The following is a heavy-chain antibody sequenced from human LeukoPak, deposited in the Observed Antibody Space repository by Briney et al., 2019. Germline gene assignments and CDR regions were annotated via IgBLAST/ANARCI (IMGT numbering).Heavy chain of an antibody. CDR1: GGSINTYY. V-gene: IGHV4-59*01. CDR3: ARLGLGDEACWFDP. J-gene: IGHJ5*02. D-gene: IGHD3-10*01. Sequence: SETLSLTCTVSGGSINTYYWSWIRQPPGKGLEWIGFVYYSGRTSYNPSLKSRVTISVDTSKSQFSLRLSSVTAADTAMYYCARLGLGDEACWFDPWGQGTLVTVSS. CDR2: VYYSGRT.